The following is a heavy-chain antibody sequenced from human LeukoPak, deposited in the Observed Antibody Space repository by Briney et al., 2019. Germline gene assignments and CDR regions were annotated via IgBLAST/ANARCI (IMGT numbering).Heavy chain of an antibody. Sequence: GGSLRLSCAASGFTFSNYWMTWVRQAPGKGPEWVGRIKSKTAGGTTDYAAPVKGRFTISRDDSKNTVYLQMNSLKIEDTALYYCITMNLEEERRDDAFNIWGHGTMVTVSS. CDR3: ITMNLEEERRDDAFNI. D-gene: IGHD1-26*01. CDR1: GFTFSNYW. V-gene: IGHV3-15*01. CDR2: IKSKTAGGTT. J-gene: IGHJ3*02.